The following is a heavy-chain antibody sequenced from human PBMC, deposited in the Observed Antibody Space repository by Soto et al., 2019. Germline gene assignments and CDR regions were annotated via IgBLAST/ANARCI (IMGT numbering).Heavy chain of an antibody. Sequence: GGSLRLSCAASGFTFSSYAMSWVRQAPGKGLEWVSAISGSGGSTYYADSVKGRFTISRDNSKNTLYLQMNSLRAEDTAVYYYAKDNYDSSGYYEPVFDYWGQGTLVTVSS. D-gene: IGHD3-22*01. CDR2: ISGSGGST. V-gene: IGHV3-23*01. J-gene: IGHJ4*02. CDR3: AKDNYDSSGYYEPVFDY. CDR1: GFTFSSYA.